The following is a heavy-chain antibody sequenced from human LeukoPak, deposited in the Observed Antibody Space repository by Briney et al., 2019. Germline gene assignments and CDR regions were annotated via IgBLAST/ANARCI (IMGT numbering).Heavy chain of an antibody. CDR1: GDTFSSYA. V-gene: IGHV1-69*13. J-gene: IGHJ6*03. CDR2: IIPIFGTA. CDR3: ARRAAAGTDYYYYYYMDV. Sequence: SVKVSCKASGDTFSSYAISWVRQAPGQGLEWMGGIIPIFGTANYAQKFQGRVTITADESTSTAYMELSSLRSEDTAVYYCARRAAAGTDYYYYYYMDVWGKGTTVTISS. D-gene: IGHD6-13*01.